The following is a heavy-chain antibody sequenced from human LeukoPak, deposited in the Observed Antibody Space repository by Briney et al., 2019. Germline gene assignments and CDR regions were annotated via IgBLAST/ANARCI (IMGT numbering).Heavy chain of an antibody. CDR3: ARGSRDCSGGSCYGY. CDR1: GGSISSYY. CDR2: IYYSGST. J-gene: IGHJ4*02. Sequence: SETLSLTCTVSGGSISSYYWSWIRQPPGKGLEWIGYIYYSGSTNYNPSLKSRVTISVDTSKNQFSLKLSSVTAADTAVYYCARGSRDCSGGSCYGYWGQGTLVTVSS. V-gene: IGHV4-59*01. D-gene: IGHD2-15*01.